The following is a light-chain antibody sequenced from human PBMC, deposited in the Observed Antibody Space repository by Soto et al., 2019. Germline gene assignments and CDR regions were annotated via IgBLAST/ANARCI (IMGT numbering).Light chain of an antibody. CDR3: QAWDSSTAGV. J-gene: IGLJ1*01. CDR2: QNS. Sequence: SYELTQPPSVSVSPGQTASITCSGDKLGDKYACWYQQKPGQSPVLVIYQNSKRPSGIPERFSGSNSGNTATLTIIGTQAMDEADYYCQAWDSSTAGVFGTGTKVTVL. CDR1: KLGDKY. V-gene: IGLV3-1*01.